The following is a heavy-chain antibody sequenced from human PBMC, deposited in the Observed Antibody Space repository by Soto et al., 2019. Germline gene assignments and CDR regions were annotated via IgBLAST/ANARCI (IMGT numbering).Heavy chain of an antibody. V-gene: IGHV3-30-3*01. Sequence: GGSLRLSCAASGFTFSSYAMHWVRQAPGKGLEWVAVISYDGSNKYYADSVKGRFTISRDNSKNTLYLQMNSLRAEDTAVYHCARESLHYGDYYAYWGQGTLVTVSS. CDR2: ISYDGSNK. J-gene: IGHJ4*02. D-gene: IGHD4-17*01. CDR3: ARESLHYGDYYAY. CDR1: GFTFSSYA.